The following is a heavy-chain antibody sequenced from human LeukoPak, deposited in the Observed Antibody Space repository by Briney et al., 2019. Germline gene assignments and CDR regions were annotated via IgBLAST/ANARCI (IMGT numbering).Heavy chain of an antibody. V-gene: IGHV5-51*01. J-gene: IGHJ5*02. CDR3: ARHPEGIAAAAGFDP. Sequence: GESLKISCKGSGYRFTSYWIGWVRQMPGKGLEWMGIIYPGDSDTRYSPSFRGQVTISADKSISTAYLQWSSLKASDTAMYYCARHPEGIAAAAGFDPWGQGTLVTVSS. D-gene: IGHD6-13*01. CDR2: IYPGDSDT. CDR1: GYRFTSYW.